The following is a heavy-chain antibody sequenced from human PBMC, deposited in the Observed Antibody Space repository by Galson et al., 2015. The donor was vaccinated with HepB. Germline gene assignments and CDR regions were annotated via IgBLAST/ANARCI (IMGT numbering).Heavy chain of an antibody. Sequence: SLRLSCAASGFTFSSYATNWVRQAPGKGLEWVSVISGSGGSTNYADSVKGRFTISRDNSKNTLYLQMNSLRAEDTAIYYCAKRILNYYFDYWGQGTLVTVSS. D-gene: IGHD3-10*01. V-gene: IGHV3-23*01. J-gene: IGHJ4*02. CDR3: AKRILNYYFDY. CDR2: ISGSGGST. CDR1: GFTFSSYA.